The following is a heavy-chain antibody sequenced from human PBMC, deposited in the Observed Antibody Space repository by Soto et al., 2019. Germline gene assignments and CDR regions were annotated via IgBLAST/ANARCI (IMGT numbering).Heavy chain of an antibody. CDR1: GFTVNSNY. D-gene: IGHD4-17*01. CDR2: IYTGGTT. Sequence: GGSLRLSCTASGFTVNSNYMTWVRQAPGRGLEWVSVIYTGGTTYYADSVKGRFTISRDNSKNTLYLQMNTLRAEDTAVYYCARDSCTVTPCYFDYWGLGTLVTVSS. CDR3: ARDSCTVTPCYFDY. V-gene: IGHV3-66*01. J-gene: IGHJ4*02.